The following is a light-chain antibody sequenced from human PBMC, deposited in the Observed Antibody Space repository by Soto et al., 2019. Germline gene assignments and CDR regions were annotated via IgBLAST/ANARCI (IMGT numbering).Light chain of an antibody. CDR3: QQYERYPLT. Sequence: DIQMTQSPSTLSASVGDRVIITCRASQSVSGWLAWYRQKPGKAPELLIYSASTLETGVPSRFSGSGSGTDFTLTVSSLQREDFATYYCQQYERYPLTFGGGTK. CDR2: SAS. J-gene: IGKJ4*01. V-gene: IGKV1-5*03. CDR1: QSVSGW.